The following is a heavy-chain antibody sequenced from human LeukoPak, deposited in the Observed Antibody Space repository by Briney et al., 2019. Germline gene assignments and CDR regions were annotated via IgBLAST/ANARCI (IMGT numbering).Heavy chain of an antibody. CDR2: INPNSGGT. CDR3: ARESFWSGYYRLYYFDY. Sequence: ASVKVSCKASGYTFTGYYMHWVRQAPGQGLKWMGWINPNSGGTNYAQKFQGRVTMTRDTSISTAYMELSRLRSDDTAVYYCARESFWSGYYRLYYFDYWGQGTLVTVSS. J-gene: IGHJ4*02. V-gene: IGHV1-2*02. D-gene: IGHD3-3*01. CDR1: GYTFTGYY.